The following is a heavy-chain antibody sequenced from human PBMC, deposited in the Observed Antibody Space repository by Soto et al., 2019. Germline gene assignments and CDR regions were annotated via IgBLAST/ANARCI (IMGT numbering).Heavy chain of an antibody. V-gene: IGHV3-30*18. CDR2: VSYDGTSK. CDR1: GFTFSTYG. D-gene: IGHD6-13*01. J-gene: IGHJ4*02. Sequence: GGSLRLSCAASGFTFSTYGMHWVRQAPGKGLEWVALVSYDGTSKYYADSVKGRFAISRDNSKNTVDLQLNSLRADDTAVYYCAKREGDSNWLIDYWGQGTLVTVSS. CDR3: AKREGDSNWLIDY.